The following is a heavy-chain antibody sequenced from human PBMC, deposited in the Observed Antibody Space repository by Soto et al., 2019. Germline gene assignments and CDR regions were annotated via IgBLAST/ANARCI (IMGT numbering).Heavy chain of an antibody. V-gene: IGHV1-8*01. CDR2: MEPSTGRT. J-gene: IGHJ4*02. Sequence: GASVKVSCKASGYSFTSLDINWVRQTAGQGLEWMGWMEPSTGRTGYSQKFQGRVTMTRDTSINTAYMELTTLTSDDTAFYYCARGVSAGVDYWGQGTLVTVSS. CDR1: GYSFTSLD. CDR3: ARGVSAGVDY. D-gene: IGHD1-26*01.